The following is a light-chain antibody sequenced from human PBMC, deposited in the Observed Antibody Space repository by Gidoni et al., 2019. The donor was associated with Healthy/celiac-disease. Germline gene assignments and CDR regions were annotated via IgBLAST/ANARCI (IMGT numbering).Light chain of an antibody. CDR2: AAS. CDR1: QSISSY. V-gene: IGKV1-39*01. CDR3: QQSYSTPQT. Sequence: DIQMTQSPSSLSASVGDRVTITCRASQSISSYLNWYQQKPGKAPKLLIYAASCLQSGVPSRFSGSGSGTDFTLTISSLQPEDFATYYCQQSYSTPQTFGQXTKVEIK. J-gene: IGKJ1*01.